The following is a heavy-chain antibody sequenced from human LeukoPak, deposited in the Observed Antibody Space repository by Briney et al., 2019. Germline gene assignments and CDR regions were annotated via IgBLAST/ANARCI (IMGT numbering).Heavy chain of an antibody. V-gene: IGHV1-2*02. CDR3: ARAFSGYDWPDYFDY. CDR2: INPNSGGT. CDR1: GYTFTGYY. D-gene: IGHD5-12*01. Sequence: APVKVSCKASGYTFTGYYMHWVRQAPGQGLEWMGWINPNSGGTNYAQKFQGRVTMTRDTSISTAYMELSRLRSDDTAVYYCARAFSGYDWPDYFDYWGQGTLVTVSS. J-gene: IGHJ4*02.